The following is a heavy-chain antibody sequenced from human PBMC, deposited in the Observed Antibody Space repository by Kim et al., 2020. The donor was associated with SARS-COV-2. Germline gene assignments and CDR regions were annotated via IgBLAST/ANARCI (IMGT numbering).Heavy chain of an antibody. D-gene: IGHD3-3*01. Sequence: GGSLRLSCTASGFTFDDYAVSWFRQAPGKGLEWVGFIRSRIYGATTEYAASVKGRFTISRDDSKTIAYLQMNSLQTEDTAFYYCTRDLRMVTIFPYSFDCWGQGTLVTVSS. CDR2: IRSRIYGATT. V-gene: IGHV3-49*03. J-gene: IGHJ4*02. CDR3: TRDLRMVTIFPYSFDC. CDR1: GFTFDDYA.